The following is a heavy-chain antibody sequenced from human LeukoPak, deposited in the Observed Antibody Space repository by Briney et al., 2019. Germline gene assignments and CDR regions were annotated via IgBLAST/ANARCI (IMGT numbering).Heavy chain of an antibody. CDR2: ISDGGSTT. V-gene: IGHV3-74*01. D-gene: IGHD3-22*01. Sequence: PGGSLRLSCAASGFTFSSYWMHWVRRAPGKGLVWVSRISDGGSTTTYADSVKGRFTISRDNAKNTLYLQMNGLRAEDTAVYYCSRSAYYDGSGNYYDYWGQGTLVTVSS. CDR3: SRSAYYDGSGNYYDY. CDR1: GFTFSSYW. J-gene: IGHJ4*02.